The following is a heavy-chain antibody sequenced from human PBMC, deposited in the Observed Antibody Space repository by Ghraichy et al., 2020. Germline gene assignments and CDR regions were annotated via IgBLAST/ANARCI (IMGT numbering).Heavy chain of an antibody. J-gene: IGHJ4*02. CDR2: ISGSGRNT. Sequence: GGSLRLSCAASGFTFSSYAMSWVRKAPGKGLEWVSTISGSGRNTFYADSVKGRFTISRHSPKNTLYLQMNSLRAEDTAVYYCAKEPSYCRSGSCPFDYWGQGTRVTGSS. CDR1: GFTFSSYA. CDR3: AKEPSYCRSGSCPFDY. V-gene: IGHV3-23*01. D-gene: IGHD2-15*01.